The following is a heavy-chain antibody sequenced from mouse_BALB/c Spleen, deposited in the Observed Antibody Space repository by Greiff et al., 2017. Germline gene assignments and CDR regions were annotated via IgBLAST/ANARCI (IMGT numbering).Heavy chain of an antibody. V-gene: IGHV1S132*01. CDR3: ARRGIYDGYYYAMDY. D-gene: IGHD2-3*01. J-gene: IGHJ4*01. CDR1: GYTFTSYW. Sequence: VQLQQSGAELVKPGASVKLSCKTSGYTFTSYWIQWVKQRPGQGLGWIGEIFPGTGTTYYNEKFKGKATLTIDTSSSTAYMQLSSLTSEDSAVYFCARRGIYDGYYYAMDYWGQGTSVTVSS. CDR2: IFPGTGTT.